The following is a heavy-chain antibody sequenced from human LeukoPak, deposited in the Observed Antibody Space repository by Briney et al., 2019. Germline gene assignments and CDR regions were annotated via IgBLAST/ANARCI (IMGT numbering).Heavy chain of an antibody. CDR2: IKSKTDGGTT. Sequence: GGSLRLSCAASGFIFSKAWMSWVRQAPGKGLEWVGRIKSKTDGGTTDYAAPVKGRFTISRDDSKNTLYLQMNSLKTEDTAVYYCTTDQYDILTGYYMGYFDYWGQGTLVTVSS. CDR1: GFIFSKAW. D-gene: IGHD3-9*01. J-gene: IGHJ4*02. V-gene: IGHV3-15*01. CDR3: TTDQYDILTGYYMGYFDY.